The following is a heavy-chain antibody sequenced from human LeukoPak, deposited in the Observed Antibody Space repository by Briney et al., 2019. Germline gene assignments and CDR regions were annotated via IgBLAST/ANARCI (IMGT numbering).Heavy chain of an antibody. CDR1: GFTFSSYS. CDR2: ISSASGSI. D-gene: IGHD6-13*01. V-gene: IGHV3-48*01. Sequence: GGSLRLSCAASGFTFSSYSMNWVRQAPGKGLEWVSYISSASGSIYYADSVKGRFTISRDNSKNTLYLQMNSLRAEDTAVYYCARGVAAAGTTLDYWGQGTLVTVSS. CDR3: ARGVAAAGTTLDY. J-gene: IGHJ4*02.